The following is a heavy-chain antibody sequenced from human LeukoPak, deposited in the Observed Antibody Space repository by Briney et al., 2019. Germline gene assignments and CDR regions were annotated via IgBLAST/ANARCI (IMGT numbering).Heavy chain of an antibody. Sequence: GGSLRLSCTASGFTFGDYAMSWVRQAPGKGLEWVGFIRSKAYGGTTEYAASVKGRFTISRDDSKSIAYLQMNSLKTEDTAVYYCTRDWSPLYYDSSGYGYWGQGTLVTVSS. V-gene: IGHV3-49*04. CDR1: GFTFGDYA. D-gene: IGHD3-22*01. CDR2: IRSKAYGGTT. J-gene: IGHJ4*02. CDR3: TRDWSPLYYDSSGYGY.